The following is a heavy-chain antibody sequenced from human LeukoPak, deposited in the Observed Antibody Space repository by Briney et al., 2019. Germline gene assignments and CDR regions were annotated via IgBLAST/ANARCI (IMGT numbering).Heavy chain of an antibody. CDR3: ARWGWLQSVFDY. J-gene: IGHJ4*02. V-gene: IGHV4-39*07. CDR1: GGSISSSSYY. D-gene: IGHD5-24*01. CDR2: IYYSGST. Sequence: SETLSLTCTVSGGSISSSSYYWGWIRQPPGKGLEWIGSIYYSGSTFYNPSLKSRVTISVDTSKNQFSLKLSSVTAADTAVYYCARWGWLQSVFDYWGQGTLVTVPS.